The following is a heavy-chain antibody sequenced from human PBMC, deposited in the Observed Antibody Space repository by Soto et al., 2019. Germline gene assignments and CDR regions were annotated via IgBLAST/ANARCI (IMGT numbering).Heavy chain of an antibody. CDR3: ARATDYYDSSGYYANY. Sequence: QVQLVQSGAEVKKPGASVKVSCKASGYTFTGYYMHWVRQAPGQGLEGMGWINPNSGGTNYAQKFQGRVTMTRYTSISTAYMELSRLRSDDTAVYYCARATDYYDSSGYYANYWGQGTLVTVSS. CDR1: GYTFTGYY. D-gene: IGHD3-22*01. J-gene: IGHJ4*02. CDR2: INPNSGGT. V-gene: IGHV1-2*02.